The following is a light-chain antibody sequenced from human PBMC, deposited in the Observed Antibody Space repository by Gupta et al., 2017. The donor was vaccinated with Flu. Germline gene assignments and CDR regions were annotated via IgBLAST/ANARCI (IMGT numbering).Light chain of an antibody. J-gene: IGKJ1*01. CDR3: QQSYSTPVT. V-gene: IGKV1-39*01. Sequence: DLQMTQSPSSLSASVGDRVTITCRASQSISSYLNWYQQKPGKAPKLLIYAASSLQSGVTSRFSGSGSGTDFTLTISSLQPEDFATYYCQQSYSTPVTFGQGTKVEIK. CDR1: QSISSY. CDR2: AAS.